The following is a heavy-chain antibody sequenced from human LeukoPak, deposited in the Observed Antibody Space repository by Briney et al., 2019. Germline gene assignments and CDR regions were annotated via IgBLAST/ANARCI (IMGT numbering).Heavy chain of an antibody. CDR1: GLTFSSYG. D-gene: IGHD6-13*01. CDR2: IRYDGSNK. J-gene: IGHJ4*02. CDR3: ARDAGGIAAAGHFDY. V-gene: IGHV3-30*02. Sequence: GGSLRLSCAASGLTFSSYGMHWVRQAPGEGLEWVTFIRYDGSNKYYADSVKGRFTISRDNSKNTLYLQMNSLRAEDTALYFCARDAGGIAAAGHFDYWGQGTLVTVSS.